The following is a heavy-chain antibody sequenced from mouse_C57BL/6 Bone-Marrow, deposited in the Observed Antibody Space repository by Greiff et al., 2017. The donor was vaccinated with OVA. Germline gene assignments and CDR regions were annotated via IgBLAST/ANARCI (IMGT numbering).Heavy chain of an antibody. CDR1: GYAFTNYL. CDR3: ARYGSGDAY. V-gene: IGHV1-54*01. D-gene: IGHD1-1*02. CDR2: INPGSGGT. J-gene: IGHJ3*01. Sequence: VQLQQSGAELVRPGTSVKVSCKASGYAFTNYLIEWVKQRPGQGLEWIGVINPGSGGTNYNEKFKGKATLTADKSSSTAYMQLSSLTSEDSAVYFCARYGSGDAYWGQGTLVTVSA.